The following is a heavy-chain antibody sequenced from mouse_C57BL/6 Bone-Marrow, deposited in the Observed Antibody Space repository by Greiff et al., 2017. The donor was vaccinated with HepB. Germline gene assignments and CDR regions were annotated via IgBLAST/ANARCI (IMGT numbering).Heavy chain of an antibody. D-gene: IGHD1-1*01. CDR2: IRLKSDNYAT. J-gene: IGHJ2*01. CDR3: TSPYYGSSYDY. CDR1: GFTFSNYW. Sequence: EVQGVESGGGLVQPGGSMKLSCVASGFTFSNYWMNWVRQSPEKGLEWVAQIRLKSDNYATHYAESVKGRFTISRDDSKSSVYLQMNNLRAEDTGIYYCTSPYYGSSYDYWGQGTTLTVSS. V-gene: IGHV6-3*01.